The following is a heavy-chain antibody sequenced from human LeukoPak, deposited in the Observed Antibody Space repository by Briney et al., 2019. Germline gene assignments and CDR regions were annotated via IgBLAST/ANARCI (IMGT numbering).Heavy chain of an antibody. V-gene: IGHV1-2*02. CDR1: GYTFTDYY. CDR3: ARDRMAGYSGYDLDY. CDR2: INPNSGGT. D-gene: IGHD5-12*01. Sequence: ASVKVSCKASGYTFTDYYIHWERQAPGQGLEWLGWINPNSGGTSYAQKFQGRITMTRDTSINTAYMELSSLRSDDTAVYFCARDRMAGYSGYDLDYWGQGTLVAV. J-gene: IGHJ4*02.